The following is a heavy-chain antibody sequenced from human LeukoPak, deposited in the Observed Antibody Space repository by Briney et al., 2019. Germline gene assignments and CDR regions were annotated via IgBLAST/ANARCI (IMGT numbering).Heavy chain of an antibody. CDR1: GFTFTSSA. Sequence: ASVKVSCKASGFTFTSSAVQWVRQARGQRLEWIGWIVVGSGNTNYAQKFQERVTITRDMSTSTAYMELRSLRSDDTAVYYCARTYNWNYGACDYWGQGTLVTVSS. J-gene: IGHJ4*02. CDR3: ARTYNWNYGACDY. CDR2: IVVGSGNT. V-gene: IGHV1-58*01. D-gene: IGHD1-7*01.